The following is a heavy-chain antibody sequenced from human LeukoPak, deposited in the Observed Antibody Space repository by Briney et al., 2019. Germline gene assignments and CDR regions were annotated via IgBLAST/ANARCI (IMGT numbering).Heavy chain of an antibody. D-gene: IGHD6-13*01. J-gene: IGHJ4*02. CDR3: VKEYSHRPDYFDY. Sequence: GGSLRLSCAASGFTFSSFGIHWVRQAPGKGLEWVAVISYTGGTKYYAASVEGRLTISRDTPRNTLYLKMNSLRVEDTAVYYCVKEYSHRPDYFDYWGQGTLVTVSS. V-gene: IGHV3-30*18. CDR2: ISYTGGTK. CDR1: GFTFSSFG.